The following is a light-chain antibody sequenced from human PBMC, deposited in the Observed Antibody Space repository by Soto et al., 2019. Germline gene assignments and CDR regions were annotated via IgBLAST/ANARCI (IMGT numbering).Light chain of an antibody. CDR1: QSISSW. CDR3: QQSYSTPYT. V-gene: IGKV1-39*01. CDR2: ASS. J-gene: IGKJ2*01. Sequence: DIQMTQSPSTLSASVGDRVTITCRASQSISSWLAWYQQKPGKAPKLLIYASSTLQGGVPSSFSGSGSGTDFTLTISSLQPDDVATYFCQQSYSTPYTFGQGTKLDIK.